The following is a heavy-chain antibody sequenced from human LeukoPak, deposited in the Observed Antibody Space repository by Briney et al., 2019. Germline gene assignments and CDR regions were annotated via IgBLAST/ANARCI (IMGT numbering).Heavy chain of an antibody. Sequence: PSETLSLTCTVSGGSISSYYWSWIRQPPGKGLEWIGYIYYSGSTNYNPSLKSRVTISVDTSKNQFSLKLSSVTAADTAVYYCARGGSGGRFLEWPHYYYYYGMDVWGQGTTVTVSS. CDR3: ARGGSGGRFLEWPHYYYYYGMDV. J-gene: IGHJ6*02. CDR2: IYYSGST. D-gene: IGHD3-3*01. CDR1: GGSISSYY. V-gene: IGHV4-59*01.